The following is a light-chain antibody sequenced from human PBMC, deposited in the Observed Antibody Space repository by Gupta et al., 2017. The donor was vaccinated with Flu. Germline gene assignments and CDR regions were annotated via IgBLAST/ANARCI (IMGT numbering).Light chain of an antibody. CDR2: AAS. Sequence: PSSLSASVGARVTITCRASQDVRNDLGWYQQKPGKAPKRLIYAASRSHSGVPSRFSDSASGTEFTLTISILHPGDFATYYCRQHNDFPYTFGQGTKVEIK. CDR1: QDVRND. J-gene: IGKJ2*01. V-gene: IGKV1-17*01. CDR3: RQHNDFPYT.